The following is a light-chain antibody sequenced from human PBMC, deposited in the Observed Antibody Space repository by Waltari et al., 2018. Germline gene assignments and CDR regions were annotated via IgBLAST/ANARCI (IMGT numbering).Light chain of an antibody. J-gene: IGKJ2*01. CDR2: WAS. CDR3: QQYYSTPYT. Sequence: DIVMTQSPDSLAVSLGERATINCKSSQSVLYSSNNKNYLGWYQRKPGQPPKLLIYWASTRESGVPDRVSGSGSGTDFTLTISSLQAEDAAVYYCQQYYSTPYTFGQGTKLEIK. CDR1: QSVLYSSNNKNY. V-gene: IGKV4-1*01.